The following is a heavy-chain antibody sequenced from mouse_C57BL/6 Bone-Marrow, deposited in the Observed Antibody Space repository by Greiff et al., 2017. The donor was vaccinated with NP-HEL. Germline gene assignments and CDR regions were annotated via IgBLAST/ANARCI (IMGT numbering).Heavy chain of an antibody. CDR3: AYTWGRSPWFAY. J-gene: IGHJ3*01. V-gene: IGHV14-2*01. Sequence: VQLQQSGAELVKPGASVKLSCTASGFNIKDYYMHWVKQRTEQGLEWIGRIDPEDGETKYAPKFQGKATIPADTSSNKAYLQLSSLTSEDHAVYYCAYTWGRSPWFAYWGQGTLVTVSA. D-gene: IGHD5-1-1*01. CDR2: IDPEDGET. CDR1: GFNIKDYY.